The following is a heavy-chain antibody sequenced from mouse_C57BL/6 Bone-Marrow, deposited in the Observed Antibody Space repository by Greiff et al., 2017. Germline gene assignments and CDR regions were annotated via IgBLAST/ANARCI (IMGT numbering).Heavy chain of an antibody. Sequence: QVQLQQPGAELVRPGSSVKLSCKASGYTFTSYWMDWVKQRPGQGLEWIGNIYPSDSETHYNQKFKDKATLTVDKSSSTAYMQLSSLTSEDSAVYYCARRGDGSSPYYFDYWGQGTTLTVSS. CDR1: GYTFTSYW. V-gene: IGHV1-61*01. D-gene: IGHD1-1*01. CDR3: ARRGDGSSPYYFDY. CDR2: IYPSDSET. J-gene: IGHJ2*01.